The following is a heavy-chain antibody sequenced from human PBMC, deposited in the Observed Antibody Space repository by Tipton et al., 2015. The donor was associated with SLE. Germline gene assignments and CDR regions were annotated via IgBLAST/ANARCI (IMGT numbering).Heavy chain of an antibody. Sequence: SLRLSCSASGFNFSNHAMSWVRQAPGKGLEWLSAISGTGNSKYYADSVKGRFTNSRDNSKNTVYLQMNNLRAEDTALYFCAKQVGTMVRGVFFDFWGQGTPVTVSS. D-gene: IGHD3-10*01. V-gene: IGHV3-23*01. CDR3: AKQVGTMVRGVFFDF. CDR1: GFNFSNHA. J-gene: IGHJ4*02. CDR2: ISGTGNSK.